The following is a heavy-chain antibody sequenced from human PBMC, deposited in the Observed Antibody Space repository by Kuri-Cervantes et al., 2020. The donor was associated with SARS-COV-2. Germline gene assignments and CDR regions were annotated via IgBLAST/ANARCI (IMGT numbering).Heavy chain of an antibody. V-gene: IGHV4-39*07. CDR1: GGSISSGSYY. CDR2: INHSGST. D-gene: IGHD3-16*01. CDR3: ARGRSFVGN. Sequence: SETLSLTCTVSGGSISSGSYYWTWIRQPPGKGLEWIGEINHSGSTNYNPSLKSRVTISVDTSKNQFSLKLSSVTAADTAVYYCARGRSFVGNWGQGTLVTVSS. J-gene: IGHJ4*02.